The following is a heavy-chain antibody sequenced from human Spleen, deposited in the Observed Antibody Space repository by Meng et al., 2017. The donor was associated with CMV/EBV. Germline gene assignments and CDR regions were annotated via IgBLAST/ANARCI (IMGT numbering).Heavy chain of an antibody. CDR1: GFNFSDYY. CDR3: ARSAPSGIYYYGMDV. V-gene: IGHV3-11*04. J-gene: IGHJ6*02. Sequence: GESLKISCAASGFNFSDYYMSWIRQAPGKGLEWVSYMSSSGTPIYYADSVKGRFTISSKSAKKSLFLQMNSLRAEDTAIYYCARSAPSGIYYYGMDVWGQGTTVTVSS. CDR2: MSSSGTPI. D-gene: IGHD3-10*01.